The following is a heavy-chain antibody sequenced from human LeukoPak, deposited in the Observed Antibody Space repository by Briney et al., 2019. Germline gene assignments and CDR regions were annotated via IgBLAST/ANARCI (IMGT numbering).Heavy chain of an antibody. V-gene: IGHV4-34*01. Sequence: PSETLSLTCAVYGGSFSGYYWSWIRQPPGKGLEWIGEINHSGSTNYNPSLKSRVTISVDTSKNQFSLKLSSVTAADTAVYYCARVSRGATLDYWGQGTLVTVSS. J-gene: IGHJ4*02. D-gene: IGHD1-26*01. CDR3: ARVSRGATLDY. CDR2: INHSGST. CDR1: GGSFSGYY.